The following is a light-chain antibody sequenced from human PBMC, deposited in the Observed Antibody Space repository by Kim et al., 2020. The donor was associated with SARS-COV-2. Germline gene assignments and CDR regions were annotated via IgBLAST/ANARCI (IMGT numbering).Light chain of an antibody. V-gene: IGKV1-39*01. J-gene: IGKJ4*01. Sequence: SVGGRGISASRAGQSISNYLNWYQQKPGKATRLLIYAASLLQSGVPPRFSGSGSGTDFTFTINGLQPEDFATYYYQQSYSPPLTFGGGTKVDIK. CDR1: QSISNY. CDR2: AAS. CDR3: QQSYSPPLT.